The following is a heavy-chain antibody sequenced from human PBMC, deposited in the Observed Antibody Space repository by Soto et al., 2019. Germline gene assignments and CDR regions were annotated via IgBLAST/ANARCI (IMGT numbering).Heavy chain of an antibody. CDR3: AKDPSTRHNWFDP. D-gene: IGHD6-6*01. V-gene: IGHV3-30*18. CDR2: IAYDGSNK. J-gene: IGHJ5*02. CDR1: GFTFSSYG. Sequence: PGGSLRLSCVAAGFTFSSYGMHWVRQAPGKGLEWVAVIAYDGSNKYYADSARGRVTISRDNAKNTLYLQVNGLRAEDTAVYYCAKDPSTRHNWFDPWGQGTLVTVSS.